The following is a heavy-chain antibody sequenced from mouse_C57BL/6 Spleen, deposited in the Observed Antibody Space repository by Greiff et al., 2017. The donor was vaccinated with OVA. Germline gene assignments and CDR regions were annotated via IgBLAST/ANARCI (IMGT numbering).Heavy chain of an antibody. Sequence: EVQLVESEGGLVQPGSSMKLSCTASGFTFSDYYMAWVRQVPEKGLEWVANINYDGSSTYYLDSLKSRFIISRDNAKNILYLQMSSLKSEDTATYYGARDKSWDGYYAMDYWGQGTSVTVSS. D-gene: IGHD4-1*01. CDR1: GFTFSDYY. V-gene: IGHV5-16*01. J-gene: IGHJ4*01. CDR3: ARDKSWDGYYAMDY. CDR2: INYDGSST.